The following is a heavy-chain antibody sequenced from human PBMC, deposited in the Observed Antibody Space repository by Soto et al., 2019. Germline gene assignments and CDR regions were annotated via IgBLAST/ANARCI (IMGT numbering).Heavy chain of an antibody. CDR3: AREGQLGS. CDR1: GYTFTNYG. CDR2: ISGYNGNT. Sequence: QVQLVQSGAEVKKPGASVKVSCKASGYTFTNYGFSWVRQAPGQGLEWMGWISGYNGNTNYAERLQGSVTMTTDTATSTAYRELNSLRYDDTAVYYCAREGQLGSWGQGTPVTVSS. J-gene: IGHJ5*01. D-gene: IGHD6-13*01. V-gene: IGHV1-18*01.